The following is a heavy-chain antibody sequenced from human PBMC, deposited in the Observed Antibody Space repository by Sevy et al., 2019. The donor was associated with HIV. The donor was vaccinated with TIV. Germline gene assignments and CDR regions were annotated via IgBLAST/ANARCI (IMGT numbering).Heavy chain of an antibody. V-gene: IGHV4-59*01. Sequence: SETLSLTCTVSAGSISSYYWTWIRQPPGKGLEWIGFIYYSGSINYNPSLKSRVTISVDTSKNQFSLNLSSVTAADTAVYYCARRGYDGSGSNWFDSWGQGTLVTVSS. CDR3: ARRGYDGSGSNWFDS. CDR2: IYYSGSI. D-gene: IGHD3-22*01. CDR1: AGSISSYY. J-gene: IGHJ5*01.